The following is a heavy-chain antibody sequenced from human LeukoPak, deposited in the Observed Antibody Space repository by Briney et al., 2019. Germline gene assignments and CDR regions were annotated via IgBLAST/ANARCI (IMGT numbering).Heavy chain of an antibody. J-gene: IGHJ4*02. CDR2: IKSKTGGGTT. V-gene: IGHV3-15*01. CDR3: TTEDSSGFAPGAY. Sequence: PGGSLRLSCAASGFTFSNAWMSWVRQAPGKGLEWVGRIKSKTGGGTTDYAAPVKGRFTISRDDSKNTLYLQMNSLKTEDTAVYYCTTEDSSGFAPGAYWGQGTLVTVSS. CDR1: GFTFSNAW. D-gene: IGHD3-22*01.